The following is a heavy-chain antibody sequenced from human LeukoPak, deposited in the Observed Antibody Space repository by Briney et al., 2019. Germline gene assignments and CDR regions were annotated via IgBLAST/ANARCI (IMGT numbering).Heavy chain of an antibody. CDR1: GGSISSSNW. CDR2: IYHSGST. CDR3: ARRYYDILTGYYYFDY. V-gene: IGHV4-4*02. J-gene: IGHJ4*02. D-gene: IGHD3-9*01. Sequence: PSETLSLTCAVSGGSISSSNWWSWVSQPPGKGLEWIGEIYHSGSTNYNPSLKSRVTISVDKSKNQFSLKLSSVTAADTAVYYCARRYYDILTGYYYFDYWGQGTLVTVSS.